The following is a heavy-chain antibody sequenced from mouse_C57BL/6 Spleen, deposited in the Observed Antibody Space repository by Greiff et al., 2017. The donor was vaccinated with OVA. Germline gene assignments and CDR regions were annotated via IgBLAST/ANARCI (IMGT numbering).Heavy chain of an antibody. J-gene: IGHJ4*01. CDR3: TLWSYYAMDY. Sequence: QVQLKESGAELVRPGASVTLSCKASGYTFTDYEMHWVKQTPVHGLEWIGAIDPETGGTAYNQKFKGKAILTADKSSSTAYMELRSLTSEDSAVYYCTLWSYYAMDYWGQGTSVTVSS. D-gene: IGHD1-1*02. V-gene: IGHV1-15*01. CDR2: IDPETGGT. CDR1: GYTFTDYE.